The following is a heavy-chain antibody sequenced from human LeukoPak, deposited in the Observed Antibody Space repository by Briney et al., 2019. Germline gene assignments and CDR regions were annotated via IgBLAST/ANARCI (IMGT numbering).Heavy chain of an antibody. CDR1: GFTFSSYG. J-gene: IGHJ4*02. CDR2: INSDGSTT. D-gene: IGHD1-26*01. CDR3: VRVDVGY. Sequence: GGSLRLSCAASGFTFSSYGMHWVRQGPGKGLVWVSRINSDGSTTNYADSVKGRFTISRDNAKNTLYLQMNSLRAEDTAVYYCVRVDVGYWGQGTLVTVSS. V-gene: IGHV3-74*01.